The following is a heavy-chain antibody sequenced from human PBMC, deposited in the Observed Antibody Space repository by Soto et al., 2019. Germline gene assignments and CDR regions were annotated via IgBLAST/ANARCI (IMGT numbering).Heavy chain of an antibody. V-gene: IGHV4-30-4*01. Sequence: SETLSLTCTASGGSISSGDYYWSWIRQPPGKGLEWIGYIYYSGSTYYNPSLKSRVTISVDTSKNQFSLKLSSVTAADTAVYYCARDPAPTPRSYYGMDVWGQGTTVTVSS. CDR2: IYYSGST. CDR1: GGSISSGDYY. CDR3: ARDPAPTPRSYYGMDV. J-gene: IGHJ6*02.